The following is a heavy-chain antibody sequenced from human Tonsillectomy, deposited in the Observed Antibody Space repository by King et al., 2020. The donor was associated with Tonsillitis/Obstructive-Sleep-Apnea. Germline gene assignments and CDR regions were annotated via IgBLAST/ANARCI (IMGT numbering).Heavy chain of an antibody. Sequence: VQLQQWGAGLLKPSETLSLTCAVYGGSFSGYYWSWIRQPPGKGLEWIGEINHNGSTNYNPSLKSRVTISVDTSKNQFSLKLSSVTAADTAVYYCARGKVLLWFRGAFDIWGQGTMVTVSS. CDR2: INHNGST. CDR1: GGSFSGYY. D-gene: IGHD3-10*01. J-gene: IGHJ3*02. V-gene: IGHV4-34*01. CDR3: ARGKVLLWFRGAFDI.